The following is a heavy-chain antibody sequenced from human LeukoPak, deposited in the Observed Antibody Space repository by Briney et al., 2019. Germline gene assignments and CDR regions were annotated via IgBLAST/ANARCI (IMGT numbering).Heavy chain of an antibody. J-gene: IGHJ4*02. Sequence: GASVKVSCKASGYTFTSYGISWVRQAPGQGLEWMGWISAYNGNTNYAQKLQGRVTMTTDTSTSTAYMELRSLRSDDTAVYYCARAPWYVWGSYRLSYFDYWGQGTLVTVSS. CDR2: ISAYNGNT. D-gene: IGHD3-16*02. CDR3: ARAPWYVWGSYRLSYFDY. V-gene: IGHV1-18*01. CDR1: GYTFTSYG.